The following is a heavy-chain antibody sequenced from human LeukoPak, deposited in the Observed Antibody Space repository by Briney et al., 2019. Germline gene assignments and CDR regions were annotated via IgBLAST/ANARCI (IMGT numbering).Heavy chain of an antibody. CDR2: ISYDGSSK. CDR3: AREMGATLDY. CDR1: GFTFSSYD. Sequence: GGSLRLSCAASGFTFSSYDTHWVRQAPGKGLEWVAVISYDGSSKYYADYVKGRFTISRDNSKKTLYLQMNSLRAEDTAVYYCAREMGATLDYWGQGTLVTVSS. D-gene: IGHD1-26*01. V-gene: IGHV3-30*03. J-gene: IGHJ4*02.